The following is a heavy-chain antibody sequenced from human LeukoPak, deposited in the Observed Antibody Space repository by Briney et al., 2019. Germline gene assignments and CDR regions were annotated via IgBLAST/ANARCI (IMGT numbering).Heavy chain of an antibody. CDR3: ARVIEGYYDSSAQYEGYFDY. CDR1: GGSFSGHY. J-gene: IGHJ4*02. CDR2: INHSGST. Sequence: KPSETLSLTCAVYGGSFSGHYWSWIRQPPGKGLEWIGEINHSGSTDYNPSLKSRVTISVDTSKNQFSLKVGSVTAADTAVYYCARVIEGYYDSSAQYEGYFDYWGQGTLVTVSS. V-gene: IGHV4-34*01. D-gene: IGHD3-22*01.